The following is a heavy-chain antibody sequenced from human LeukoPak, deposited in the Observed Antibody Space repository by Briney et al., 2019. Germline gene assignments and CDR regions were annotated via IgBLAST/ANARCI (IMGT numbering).Heavy chain of an antibody. V-gene: IGHV1-18*01. CDR3: ARAFQYYYDSSGYYRN. D-gene: IGHD3-22*01. J-gene: IGHJ4*02. CDR2: MSAYNGNT. Sequence: ASVKVSCKASGYTFTSYGISWVRQAPGQGLEWMGWMSAYNGNTNYAQKLRGRVTMTTDTSTSTAYMELRSLRSDDTAVYYCARAFQYYYDSSGYYRNWGQGTLVTVSS. CDR1: GYTFTSYG.